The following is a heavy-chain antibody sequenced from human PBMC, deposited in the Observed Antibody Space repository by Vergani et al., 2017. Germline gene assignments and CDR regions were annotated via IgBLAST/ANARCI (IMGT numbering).Heavy chain of an antibody. D-gene: IGHD2-15*01. CDR2: ILPLFGTP. Sequence: QVQLVQSGAEVKKPGSSVKVSCKSSGGTFSNHVLAWVRQAPGQGLEWMGGILPLFGTPTYAQRFQGRVTITADESTTTAYMELSSLRSEDTAVYYCARGPDRYCSGGSCYLYWYFDLWGRGTLVTVSS. CDR1: GGTFSNHV. J-gene: IGHJ2*01. CDR3: ARGPDRYCSGGSCYLYWYFDL. V-gene: IGHV1-69*01.